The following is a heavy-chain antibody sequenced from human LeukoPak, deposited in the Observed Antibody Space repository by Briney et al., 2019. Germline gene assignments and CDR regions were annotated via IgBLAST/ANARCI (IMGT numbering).Heavy chain of an antibody. J-gene: IGHJ6*02. Sequence: ASVTVSCKASGGTFSSYTISWVRQAPGQGLEWMGRIIPILGIGNYAQKFQGRVTITADKSTSTAYMELSSLGSEDTAVYYCARDRVGADYGMDVWGQGTTVTVSS. V-gene: IGHV1-69*04. CDR3: ARDRVGADYGMDV. D-gene: IGHD1-26*01. CDR1: GGTFSSYT. CDR2: IIPILGIG.